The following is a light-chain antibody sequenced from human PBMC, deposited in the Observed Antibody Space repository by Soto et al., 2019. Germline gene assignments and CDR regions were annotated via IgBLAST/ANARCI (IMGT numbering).Light chain of an antibody. J-gene: IGKJ2*01. CDR2: GAS. V-gene: IGKV3-20*01. Sequence: EIVLTQSPGTLSLSSGERATLSCRASQSVDNKYLAWYQQKPGQAPRLLIFGASNRAAGIPDRFSGSGSGTDFTITISRLESEDFAVYSCQQYGSSPPMYTFGQGTKLEIK. CDR1: QSVDNKY. CDR3: QQYGSSPPMYT.